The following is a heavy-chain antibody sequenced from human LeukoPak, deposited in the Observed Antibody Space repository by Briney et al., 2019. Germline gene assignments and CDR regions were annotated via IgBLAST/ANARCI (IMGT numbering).Heavy chain of an antibody. CDR1: GFTFSNYI. D-gene: IGHD2-15*01. CDR3: ARVSTLGGLGAFDI. Sequence: GGSLRLSCAASGFTFSNYIMNWVRQAPGKGLEWVPSISSSSSYIYYADSVKGRFTISRDNAKNSLYLQMNSLRAEDTAVYYCARVSTLGGLGAFDIWGQGTLVTVSS. CDR2: ISSSSSYI. V-gene: IGHV3-21*01. J-gene: IGHJ3*02.